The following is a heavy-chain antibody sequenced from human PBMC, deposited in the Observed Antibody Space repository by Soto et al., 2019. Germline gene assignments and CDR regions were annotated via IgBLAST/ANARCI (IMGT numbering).Heavy chain of an antibody. V-gene: IGHV1-3*04. Sequence: QVQVVQYGAEVKKPGASVRLSCKTSGYSFTSCALHWVRQAPGQGFEWMGWINTDSGTTKYSQKFQGRVTITRDASASTAYMELRRLSSEDTNIYYCVRDRAADWYLDLWGRGNLVTVSS. CDR1: GYSFTSCA. CDR2: INTDSGTT. J-gene: IGHJ2*01. CDR3: VRDRAADWYLDL. D-gene: IGHD6-25*01.